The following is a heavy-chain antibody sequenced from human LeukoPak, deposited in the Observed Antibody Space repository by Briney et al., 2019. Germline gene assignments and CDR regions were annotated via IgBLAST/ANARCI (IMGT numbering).Heavy chain of an antibody. J-gene: IGHJ6*03. CDR3: ARERGIAVAGTKTHYYYYYMDV. D-gene: IGHD6-19*01. V-gene: IGHV4-61*02. CDR1: GGSISSGSYY. CDR2: IYTSGST. Sequence: SETLSLTCTVSGGSISSGSYYWSWIRQPAGKGLEWIGRIYTSGSTNYNPSLKSRVTISVDTSKNQFSLKLSSVTAADTAVYYCARERGIAVAGTKTHYYYYYMDVWGKGTTVTVSS.